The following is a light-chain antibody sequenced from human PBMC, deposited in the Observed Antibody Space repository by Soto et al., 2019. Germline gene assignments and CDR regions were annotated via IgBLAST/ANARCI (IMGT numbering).Light chain of an antibody. CDR3: QQRRNWPPIT. CDR2: DAS. V-gene: IGKV3-11*01. J-gene: IGKJ5*01. CDR1: QSVERY. Sequence: ETVLTQSPATLSLSPGERATLSCRASQSVERYLAWYQQKPGQAPRLLIYDASNRATGIPARFSGSGSGTDFTLTISSLEPEDFAVYYCQQRRNWPPITFGQGTRLEIK.